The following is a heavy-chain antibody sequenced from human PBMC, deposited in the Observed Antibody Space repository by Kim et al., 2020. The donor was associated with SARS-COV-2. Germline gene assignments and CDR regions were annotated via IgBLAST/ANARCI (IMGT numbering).Heavy chain of an antibody. Sequence: GGSLRLSCAASEFIFDNYGMTWVRQAPGKGLEWVSGINWNGGSTGYADSVKGRFTISRDNAKNSLYLQMNSLRAEDTAFYYCARVPRHYCNGGACYHSFDYWGQGTLVTVSP. CDR1: EFIFDNYG. D-gene: IGHD2-15*01. J-gene: IGHJ4*02. CDR3: ARVPRHYCNGGACYHSFDY. V-gene: IGHV3-20*04. CDR2: INWNGGST.